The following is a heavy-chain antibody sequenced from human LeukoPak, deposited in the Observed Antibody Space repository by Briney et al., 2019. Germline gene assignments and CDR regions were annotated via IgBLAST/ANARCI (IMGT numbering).Heavy chain of an antibody. Sequence: GGSLRLSCAASGFSFSSYWMSWVRQAPGKGLEWVANIKQDGSEKYYVDSVKGRFTISRDNAKNSLYLQMNDLRPEDTAVYYCIRETHVGLHLEYWGQGTLATVTS. CDR1: GFSFSSYW. V-gene: IGHV3-7*01. D-gene: IGHD3-10*02. CDR2: IKQDGSEK. J-gene: IGHJ4*02. CDR3: IRETHVGLHLEY.